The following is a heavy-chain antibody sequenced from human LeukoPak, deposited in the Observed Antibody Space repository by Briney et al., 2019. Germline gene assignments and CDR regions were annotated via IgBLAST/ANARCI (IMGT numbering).Heavy chain of an antibody. CDR3: ARGTIVVVPAASDAFDI. V-gene: IGHV1-69*13. J-gene: IGHJ3*02. D-gene: IGHD2-2*01. CDR2: IIPIFGTA. CDR1: GGTFSSYA. Sequence: ASVKVSCKASGGTFSSYAISWVRQAPGQGLEWMGGIIPIFGTANYAQKFQGRVTITADESTSTAYMELSSLRSEDTAVYYCARGTIVVVPAASDAFDIWGQGTMVTVSS.